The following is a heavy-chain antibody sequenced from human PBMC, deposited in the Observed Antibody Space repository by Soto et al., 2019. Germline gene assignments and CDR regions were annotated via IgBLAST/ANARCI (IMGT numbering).Heavy chain of an antibody. CDR2: INPSGGST. CDR1: GYTFTIYY. Sequence: ASVKGSCKASGYTFTIYYMHWVRHAPGQGLEWMGIINPSGGSTSYAQKFQGRVTMTRDTSTSTVYMELSSLRSEDTAVYYCARDNSNGDYLSGAPDYWGQGTLVTVSS. J-gene: IGHJ4*02. V-gene: IGHV1-46*03. CDR3: ARDNSNGDYLSGAPDY. D-gene: IGHD4-17*01.